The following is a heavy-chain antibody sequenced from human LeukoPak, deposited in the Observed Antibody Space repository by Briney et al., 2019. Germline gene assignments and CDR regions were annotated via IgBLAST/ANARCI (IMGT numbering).Heavy chain of an antibody. V-gene: IGHV1-18*01. Sequence: ASVKVSCKASGYTFTSYDINWVRQATGQGLEWMGWISAYNGNTNYAQKLQGRVTMTTDTSTSTAYMELRSLRSDDTAVYYCARVVAVAAFGYWGQGTLVTVSS. CDR1: GYTFTSYD. J-gene: IGHJ4*02. CDR2: ISAYNGNT. D-gene: IGHD6-19*01. CDR3: ARVVAVAAFGY.